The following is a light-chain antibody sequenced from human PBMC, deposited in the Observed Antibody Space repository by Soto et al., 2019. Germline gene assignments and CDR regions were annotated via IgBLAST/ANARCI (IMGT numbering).Light chain of an antibody. V-gene: IGKV1-17*03. CDR3: LQHSSFPRT. CDR2: AAS. CDR1: HDISIY. J-gene: IGKJ2*01. Sequence: DIPMTQSPSAMSASVGDRVTITCRASHDISIYLAWFQQKPGEVPKRLIYAASSLQRGVQSRFSGTGSGTEFTLTISSLQPEDFATYYCLQHSSFPRTFGQGTKREV.